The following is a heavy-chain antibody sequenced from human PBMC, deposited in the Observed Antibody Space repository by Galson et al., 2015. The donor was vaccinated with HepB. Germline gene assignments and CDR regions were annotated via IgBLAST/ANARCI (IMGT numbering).Heavy chain of an antibody. J-gene: IGHJ3*02. D-gene: IGHD6-19*01. CDR2: IIPMLGIA. Sequence: VKVSCKAGGGTFNMYSIAWVRQAPGEGLEWMGRIIPMLGIANYAQKLQDRVTISADKSRGTVYLQLTNLKLEDTALYYCARNPVIAGSGWLYAFDMWGQGTMVTVSS. V-gene: IGHV1-69*02. CDR3: ARNPVIAGSGWLYAFDM. CDR1: GGTFNMYS.